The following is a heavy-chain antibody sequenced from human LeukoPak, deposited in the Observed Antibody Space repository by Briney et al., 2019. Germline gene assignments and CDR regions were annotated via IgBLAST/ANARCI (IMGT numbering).Heavy chain of an antibody. CDR2: IYSGGST. CDR3: ARDTFYDFWSGRGIEH. Sequence: GGSLRLSCAASGFTVSSNYMSWVRQAPGKGLEWVSVIYSGGSTYYADSVKGRFTISRDNSKNTLYLQMNSLRAEDTAVYYCARDTFYDFWSGRGIEHWGQGTLVTVSS. V-gene: IGHV3-66*01. CDR1: GFTVSSNY. J-gene: IGHJ1*01. D-gene: IGHD3-3*01.